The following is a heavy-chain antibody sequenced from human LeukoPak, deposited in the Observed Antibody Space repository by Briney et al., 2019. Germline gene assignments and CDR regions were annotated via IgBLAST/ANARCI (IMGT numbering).Heavy chain of an antibody. CDR2: ISGSGGST. Sequence: LTGGSLRLSCAASGFTFSNYGMTWVRQAPGKGLEWVSTISGSGGSTYYADSVRGRFTIFRDNSKNTVYLQMNSLRAEDTAVYYCARGMYYDILTGPLGFDYWGQGTLVTVSS. J-gene: IGHJ4*02. D-gene: IGHD3-9*01. CDR1: GFTFSNYG. CDR3: ARGMYYDILTGPLGFDY. V-gene: IGHV3-23*01.